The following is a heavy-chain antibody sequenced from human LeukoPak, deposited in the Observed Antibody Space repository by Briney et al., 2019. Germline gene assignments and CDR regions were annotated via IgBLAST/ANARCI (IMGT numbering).Heavy chain of an antibody. V-gene: IGHV7-4-1*02. D-gene: IGHD6-19*01. Sequence: GASVKVSCKASGYTFTSYAMNWVRQAPGQGVEWMGWINTKTGNPTYAQGFTGRVVFSLDTSVSTAYLQISSLKAEDTAVYYCARGNFFSSGWYRDPEHLDYWGQGTLVTVSS. J-gene: IGHJ4*02. CDR2: INTKTGNP. CDR1: GYTFTSYA. CDR3: ARGNFFSSGWYRDPEHLDY.